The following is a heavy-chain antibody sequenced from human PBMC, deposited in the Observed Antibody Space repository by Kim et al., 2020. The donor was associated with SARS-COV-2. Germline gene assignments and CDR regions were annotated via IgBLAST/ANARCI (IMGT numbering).Heavy chain of an antibody. V-gene: IGHV1-69*13. CDR2: IIPIFGTA. J-gene: IGHJ4*02. D-gene: IGHD2-21*01. Sequence: SVKVSCKASGGTFSSYAISWVRQAPGQGLEWMGGIIPIFGTANYAQKFQGRVTITADESTSTAYMELSSLRSEDTAVYYCARVMPALDCGGDCYYFDYWGQGTLVTVSS. CDR1: GGTFSSYA. CDR3: ARVMPALDCGGDCYYFDY.